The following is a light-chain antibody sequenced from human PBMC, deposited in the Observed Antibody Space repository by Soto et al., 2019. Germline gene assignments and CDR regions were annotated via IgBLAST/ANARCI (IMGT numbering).Light chain of an antibody. CDR1: SSDVGGYRY. J-gene: IGLJ1*01. CDR3: SSYRSGSTYV. CDR2: EVS. V-gene: IGLV2-14*01. Sequence: QSVLTQPASVSGSPGQSITISCTGTSSDVGGYRYVSWYQQHPGKAPKLMIYEVSNRPSGVSNRFSGSKSGNTASLTISGPQAEDEADYYCSSYRSGSTYVFGTGTKVTVL.